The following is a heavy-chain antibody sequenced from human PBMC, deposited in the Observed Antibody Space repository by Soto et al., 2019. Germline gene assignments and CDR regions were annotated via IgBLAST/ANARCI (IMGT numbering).Heavy chain of an antibody. CDR3: ATQPNYYDNSGDAFDI. V-gene: IGHV1-3*01. CDR1: GYTFTSYA. Sequence: ASVKVSCKASGYTFTSYAMHWVRQAPGQRLEWMGWINAGIGDTEYSEKFQGRVTITADESTSTAYMELSSLRSEDTAVYYCATQPNYYDNSGDAFDIWGQGTMVTVSS. CDR2: INAGIGDT. J-gene: IGHJ3*02. D-gene: IGHD3-22*01.